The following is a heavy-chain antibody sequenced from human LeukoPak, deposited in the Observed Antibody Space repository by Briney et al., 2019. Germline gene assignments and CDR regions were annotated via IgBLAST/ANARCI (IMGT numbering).Heavy chain of an antibody. CDR2: IYYSGST. J-gene: IGHJ5*02. V-gene: IGHV4-59*08. CDR1: GVSISSYY. CDR3: ARGVYCSGGSCFDP. D-gene: IGHD2-15*01. Sequence: SETLSLTCTVSGVSISSYYWSWIRQPPGKGLEWIGYIYYSGSTYYNPSLKSRVTISVDTSKNQFSLKLSSVTAADTAVYYCARGVYCSGGSCFDPWGQGTLVTVSS.